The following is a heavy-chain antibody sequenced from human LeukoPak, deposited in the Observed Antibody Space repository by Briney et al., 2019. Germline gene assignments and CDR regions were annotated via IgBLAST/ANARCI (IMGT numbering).Heavy chain of an antibody. V-gene: IGHV4-34*01. Sequence: SETLSLTCAVYGGSFSGYYWSWIRQPPGKGLEWIGEINHSGSTNYNPSLKSRVTISVDTSKNQFSLKLSSVTAADTAVYYCARVGRRPGDFDPWGQGTLVTVSS. J-gene: IGHJ5*02. CDR2: INHSGST. CDR1: GGSFSGYY. D-gene: IGHD3-10*01. CDR3: ARVGRRPGDFDP.